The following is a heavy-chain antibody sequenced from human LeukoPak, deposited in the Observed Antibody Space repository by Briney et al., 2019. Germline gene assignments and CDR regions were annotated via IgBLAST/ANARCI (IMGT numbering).Heavy chain of an antibody. J-gene: IGHJ4*02. CDR2: IYHSGST. V-gene: IGHV4-38-2*02. CDR3: AGQFDSSGSYFY. CDR1: GSGYSISGGYY. D-gene: IGHD3-22*01. Sequence: SETLSLTCTVSGSGYSISGGYYWGWIRQPPGKGLERIGSIYHSGSTYYNPSLKSRATISVDTSKNQFSLKLKSVTAADTAVYYCAGQFDSSGSYFYWGQGTLVTVSS.